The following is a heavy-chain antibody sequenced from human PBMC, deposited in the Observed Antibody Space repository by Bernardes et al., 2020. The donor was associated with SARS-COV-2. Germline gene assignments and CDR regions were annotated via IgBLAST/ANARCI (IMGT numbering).Heavy chain of an antibody. CDR1: GFAFSTFG. V-gene: IGHV3-33*01. CDR2: LWSDGSHK. J-gene: IGHJ4*02. D-gene: IGHD2-2*01. Sequence: GGSLRLSCAASGFAFSTFGMHWVRQAPGKGLEWVAILWSDGSHKYYADSVKGRFTISRDNSKNTLYLQMNSLRAEDTATYYCARDRGVSTSSYDYWGQGTLVTVSS. CDR3: ARDRGVSTSSYDY.